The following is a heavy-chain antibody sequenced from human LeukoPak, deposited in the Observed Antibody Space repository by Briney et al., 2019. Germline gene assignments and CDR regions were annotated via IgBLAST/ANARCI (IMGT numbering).Heavy chain of an antibody. CDR1: GYTFTGYY. J-gene: IGHJ4*02. D-gene: IGHD5-18*01. CDR3: ARAHQLWLLQPFFDY. V-gene: IGHV1-2*02. CDR2: INPNSGGT. Sequence: ASVKVSCKASGYTFTGYYMHWVRQAPGQGLEWMGWINPNSGGTNYAQKFQGRVTMTRDTSISTAYMELSRLRSDDTAVYYCARAHQLWLLQPFFDYWGQGTLVTVSS.